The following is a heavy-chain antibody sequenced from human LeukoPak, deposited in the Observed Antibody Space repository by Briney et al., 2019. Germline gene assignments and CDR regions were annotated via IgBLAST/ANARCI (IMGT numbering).Heavy chain of an antibody. Sequence: GESLKISCKGSGYSFTSYWIGWVRQMPGKGLXXXXXXXXXDSDTRYSPSFQGQVTISADKSISTAYLQWSSLKASDTAMYYCARHGGGRYFDWLNNWFDPWGQGTLVTVSS. CDR1: GYSFTSYW. CDR3: ARHGGGRYFDWLNNWFDP. D-gene: IGHD3-9*01. J-gene: IGHJ5*02. V-gene: IGHV5-51*01. CDR2: XXXXDSDT.